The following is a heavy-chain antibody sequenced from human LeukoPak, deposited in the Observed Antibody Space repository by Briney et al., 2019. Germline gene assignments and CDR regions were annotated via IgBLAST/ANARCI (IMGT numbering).Heavy chain of an antibody. CDR2: INHSGST. CDR1: GGSFSGYY. D-gene: IGHD2-15*01. Sequence: SSKTLSLTCAVYGGSFSGYYWSWIRQPPGKGLEWIGEINHSGSTNYNPSLKSRVTISVDTSKNQFSLKLSSVTAADTAVYYCARAGVVVVAARGLDYWGQGTLVTVSS. CDR3: ARAGVVVVAARGLDY. J-gene: IGHJ4*02. V-gene: IGHV4-34*01.